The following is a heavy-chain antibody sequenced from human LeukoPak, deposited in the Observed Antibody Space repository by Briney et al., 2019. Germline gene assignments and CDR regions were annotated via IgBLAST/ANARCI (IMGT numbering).Heavy chain of an antibody. CDR3: ARDRLTRDSGSRGD. CDR2: IYPGDSDT. D-gene: IGHD1-26*01. Sequence: PGESLKISCKGSGYSFTSYWIGWVRQIPGKGLEWIGIIYPGDSDTRYSPSFQGPVTISADKSIRTAYLQWSSLKASDTAMYYCARDRLTRDSGSRGDWGQGTLVTVSS. CDR1: GYSFTSYW. V-gene: IGHV5-51*01. J-gene: IGHJ4*02.